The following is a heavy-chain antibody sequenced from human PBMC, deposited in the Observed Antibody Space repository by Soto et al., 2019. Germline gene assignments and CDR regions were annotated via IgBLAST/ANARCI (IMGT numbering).Heavy chain of an antibody. V-gene: IGHV4-59*01. D-gene: IGHD3-9*01. CDR1: GVSISSYY. Sequence: SETLSLTCTVSGVSISSYYWIWIRQPPGKGLEWIGYIYYSGSTNYNPSLKSRVTISVDTSKNQFSLKLSSVTAADTAVYYCARGGTGYDILTLYYYYMDVWGKGTTVTVSS. J-gene: IGHJ6*03. CDR3: ARGGTGYDILTLYYYYMDV. CDR2: IYYSGST.